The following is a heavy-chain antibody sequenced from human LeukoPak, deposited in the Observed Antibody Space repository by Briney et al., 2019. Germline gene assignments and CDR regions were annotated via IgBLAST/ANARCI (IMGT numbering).Heavy chain of an antibody. CDR3: ARDSGGPYGGYVNYFDY. CDR2: INHSGST. V-gene: IGHV4-34*01. CDR1: GGSFSGYY. J-gene: IGHJ4*02. D-gene: IGHD5-12*01. Sequence: TPSETLSLTCAVYGGSFSGYYWSWIRQPPRKGLEWIGEINHSGSTNYNPSLKSRVTISVDKSKNQFSLKLSSVTAADTAVYYCARDSGGPYGGYVNYFDYWGQGTLVTVSS.